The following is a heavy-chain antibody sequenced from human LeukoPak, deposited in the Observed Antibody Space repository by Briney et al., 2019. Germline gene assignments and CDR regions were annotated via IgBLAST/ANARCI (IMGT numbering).Heavy chain of an antibody. CDR2: IYTSGRT. CDR1: GASISNYY. J-gene: IGHJ3*02. D-gene: IGHD1-26*01. Sequence: PSETLSLTCTVSGASISNYYWNWIRQSAGKGLELIGRIYTSGRTNYNPSLKSRVTMSVDTSKNQFSLKLSSVTAADTAVYYCTRGAVGSNPHVGFDIWGQGTMVTVSS. V-gene: IGHV4-4*07. CDR3: TRGAVGSNPHVGFDI.